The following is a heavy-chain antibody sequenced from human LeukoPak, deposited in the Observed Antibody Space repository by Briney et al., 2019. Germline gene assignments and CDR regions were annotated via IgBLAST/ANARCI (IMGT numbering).Heavy chain of an antibody. Sequence: GGSLRLSCAASGFTFSSYAMHWVRQAPGKGLEWVAVISHDVNNKYYTDSVKGRFTISRDNSKNTLYLQMDSLRAEDTAVYYCARDGCDLLTGYHAYHFDFWGQGTRVTVSS. CDR1: GFTFSSYA. V-gene: IGHV3-30-3*01. CDR2: ISHDVNNK. CDR3: ARDGCDLLTGYHAYHFDF. J-gene: IGHJ4*02. D-gene: IGHD3-9*01.